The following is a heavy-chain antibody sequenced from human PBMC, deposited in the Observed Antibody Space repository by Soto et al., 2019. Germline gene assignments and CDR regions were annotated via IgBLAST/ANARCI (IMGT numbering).Heavy chain of an antibody. Sequence: SETLSLTCTVSGGSISSYYWSWIRQPPGKGLEWIGSIYYSGSTNYNPSLKSRVTISVDSESQFSLKLSSVTAADTAVYFCARVMYYYDSSGYYTETEYYYGMDVWGQGTTVTVSS. J-gene: IGHJ6*02. CDR3: ARVMYYYDSSGYYTETEYYYGMDV. CDR2: IYYSGST. CDR1: GGSISSYY. D-gene: IGHD3-22*01. V-gene: IGHV4-59*01.